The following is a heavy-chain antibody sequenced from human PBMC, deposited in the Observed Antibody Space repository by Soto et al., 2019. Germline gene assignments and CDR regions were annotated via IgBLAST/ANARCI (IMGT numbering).Heavy chain of an antibody. CDR3: ARDSSVWYDFDY. J-gene: IGHJ4*02. CDR1: GDRVSSNSAA. CDR2: TYYRSKWYN. D-gene: IGHD6-19*01. Sequence: QAVPRTGDISGDRVSSNSAACNLIRNSPSRGLEWLGRTYYRSKWYNDYAVSVKSRITINPDTSKNQFSLQLNSVTPEDTAVYYCARDSSVWYDFDYWGQGTLVTVSS. V-gene: IGHV6-1*01.